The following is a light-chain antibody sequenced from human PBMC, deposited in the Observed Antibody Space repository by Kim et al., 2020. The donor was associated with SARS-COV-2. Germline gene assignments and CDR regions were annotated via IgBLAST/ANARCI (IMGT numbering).Light chain of an antibody. CDR1: SANLACNN. Sequence: QTVTVPGPGSSANLACNNVSCYQQRPRTAPTLLIQSDTQRPSGVPDRFSGSRSGTSASLAIRGLQSEDEADYYCASWDDSLNGYYVFGPGTKVTVL. CDR3: ASWDDSLNGYYV. CDR2: SDT. J-gene: IGLJ1*01. V-gene: IGLV1-44*01.